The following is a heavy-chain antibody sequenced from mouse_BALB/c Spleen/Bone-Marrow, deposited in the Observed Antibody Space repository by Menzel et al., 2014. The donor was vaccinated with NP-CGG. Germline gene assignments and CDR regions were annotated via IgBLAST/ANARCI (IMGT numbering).Heavy chain of an antibody. CDR1: GFSFTDYF. CDR3: GRYGYDAMDF. Sequence: VQLEESGPELVKPGASVKLSCRASGFSFTDYFINWVKQSHGKSLEWIGRIHPYNGDTFYNQKFKVKATLTVDKSSNTARMELLSLTSEDSAVYYCGRYGYDAMDFWCQGTSGTVAS. V-gene: IGHV1-37*01. J-gene: IGHJ4*01. CDR2: IHPYNGDT. D-gene: IGHD1-1*02.